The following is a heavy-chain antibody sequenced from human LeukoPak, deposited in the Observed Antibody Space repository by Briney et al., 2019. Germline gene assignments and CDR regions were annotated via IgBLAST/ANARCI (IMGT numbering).Heavy chain of an antibody. D-gene: IGHD3-9*01. V-gene: IGHV3-74*01. CDR2: ISGDGRNI. Sequence: GGSLRLSCVASGFTFSSYWMHWVRQDPRKGLVWVSRISGDGRNINYADSVRGRFTISRDNAKSTLYLQMNTLRVEDTAVYYCTRDLMDYDVSTGLHHYYMDVWGQGTTVTVSS. CDR3: TRDLMDYDVSTGLHHYYMDV. CDR1: GFTFSSYW. J-gene: IGHJ6*02.